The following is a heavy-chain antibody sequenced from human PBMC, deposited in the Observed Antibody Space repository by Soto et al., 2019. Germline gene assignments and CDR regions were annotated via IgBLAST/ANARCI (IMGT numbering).Heavy chain of an antibody. J-gene: IGHJ5*02. V-gene: IGHV3-30*18. CDR3: AKDLLHNAVAACGS. D-gene: IGHD2-21*01. CDR2: ISYHGNDK. Sequence: QVQLVESGGGVVQPGRSLRLSCAASGFTFSSYGMHWVRQAPGKGLEWVAVISYHGNDKYYADSVKGRFTISRDNFKSTLYLQMSSLRGEDTAVYFCAKDLLHNAVAACGSWGQGTLVTVSS. CDR1: GFTFSSYG.